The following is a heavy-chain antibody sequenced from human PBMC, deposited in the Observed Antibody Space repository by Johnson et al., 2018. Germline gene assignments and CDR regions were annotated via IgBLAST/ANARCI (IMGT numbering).Heavy chain of an antibody. Sequence: QVQLVQSGGGVVQPGRSLRLSCAASGVMFRNYGMHWVRQAPGKGLDWVAFISYDGNKEYYADSVKGRFAISRDNSRNTLYLQMKSLSVEDTAVYYCAKLVGSRYPDSFEIWGQGTVVTVSS. CDR2: ISYDGNKE. CDR3: AKLVGSRYPDSFEI. V-gene: IGHV3-30*18. CDR1: GVMFRNYG. J-gene: IGHJ3*02. D-gene: IGHD2-8*02.